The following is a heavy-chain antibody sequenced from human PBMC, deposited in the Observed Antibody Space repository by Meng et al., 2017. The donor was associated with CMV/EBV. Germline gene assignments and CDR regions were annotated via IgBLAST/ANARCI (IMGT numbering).Heavy chain of an antibody. CDR2: IIPFFHTT. D-gene: IGHD7-27*01. CDR3: TRGANWGSPFDH. V-gene: IGHV1-69*01. Sequence: CQSSGDNSRTYALSWVRQAPRQGLEWMGGIIPFFHTTYYAQKFQDRVIFTSDEDTKTVYMELRSLRSEDTAVYFCTRGANWGSPFDHWGQGALVTVSS. CDR1: GDNSRTYA. J-gene: IGHJ4*02.